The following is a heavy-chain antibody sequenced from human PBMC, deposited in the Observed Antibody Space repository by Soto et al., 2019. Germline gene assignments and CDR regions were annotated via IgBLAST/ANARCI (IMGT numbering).Heavy chain of an antibody. CDR3: ARGPFQYYGSGSYLNWFDP. Sequence: NPSETLSLTCTVSGGSISSYYWSWIRQPPGKGLEWIGYIYYSGSTNYNPSLKSRVTISVDTSKNQFSLKLSSVTAADTAVYYCARGPFQYYGSGSYLNWFDPWGQGTLVTVSS. CDR2: IYYSGST. V-gene: IGHV4-59*01. CDR1: GGSISSYY. D-gene: IGHD3-10*01. J-gene: IGHJ5*02.